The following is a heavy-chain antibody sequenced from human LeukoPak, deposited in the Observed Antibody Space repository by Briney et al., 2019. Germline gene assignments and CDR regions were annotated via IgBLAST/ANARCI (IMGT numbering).Heavy chain of an antibody. V-gene: IGHV3-23*01. Sequence: GGSLRLSCAASGFTFSSYAMSWVRQAPGKGLEWVSAISGSGGSTYYADSVKGRFTISRDNSKNTLYLQMNSMRAEDTAVYYCAKDLDYGDYIDYWGQGTLVTVSS. CDR2: ISGSGGST. J-gene: IGHJ4*02. CDR3: AKDLDYGDYIDY. CDR1: GFTFSSYA. D-gene: IGHD4-17*01.